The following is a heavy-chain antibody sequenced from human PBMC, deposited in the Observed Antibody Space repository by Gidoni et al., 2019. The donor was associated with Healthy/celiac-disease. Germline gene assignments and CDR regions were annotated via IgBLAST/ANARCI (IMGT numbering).Heavy chain of an antibody. CDR1: GFTFSSYA. Sequence: EVQLLESGGGLVQLGGSLRLSCAASGFTFSSYAMSWVRQAPGKGLEWVSAISGSGGSTYYADSVKGRFTISRDNSKNTLYLQMNSLRAEDTAVYYCAKDRAPLVVRPLMDVWGQGTTVTVSS. D-gene: IGHD2-15*01. V-gene: IGHV3-23*01. J-gene: IGHJ6*02. CDR2: ISGSGGST. CDR3: AKDRAPLVVRPLMDV.